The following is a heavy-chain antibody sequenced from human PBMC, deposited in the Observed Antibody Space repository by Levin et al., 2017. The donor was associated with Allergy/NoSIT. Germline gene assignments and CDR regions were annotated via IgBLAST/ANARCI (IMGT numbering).Heavy chain of an antibody. V-gene: IGHV3-30*18. CDR3: AKDRIQLGLDY. CDR2: ISYDGSNK. CDR1: GFTFSSYG. Sequence: PGGSLRLSSAASGFTFSSYGMHWVRQAPGKGLEWVAVISYDGSNKYYADSVKGRFTISRDNSKNTLYLQMNSLRAEDTAVYYCAKDRIQLGLDYWGQGTLVTVSS. J-gene: IGHJ4*02. D-gene: IGHD5-18*01.